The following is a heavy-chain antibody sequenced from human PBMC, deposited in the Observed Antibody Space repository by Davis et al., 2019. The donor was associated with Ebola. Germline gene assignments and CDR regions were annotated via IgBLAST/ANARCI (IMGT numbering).Heavy chain of an antibody. J-gene: IGHJ5*02. V-gene: IGHV5-51*01. CDR2: IYPGDSDT. CDR3: ARQGIGGSYPMNWFDP. CDR1: GYSFTSYW. D-gene: IGHD1-26*01. Sequence: GESLKISCKGSGYSFTSYWIGWVRQMPGKGLEWMEIIYPGDSDTRYSPSFQGQVTISADKSISTAYLQWSSLKASDTAMYYCARQGIGGSYPMNWFDPWGQGTLVTVSS.